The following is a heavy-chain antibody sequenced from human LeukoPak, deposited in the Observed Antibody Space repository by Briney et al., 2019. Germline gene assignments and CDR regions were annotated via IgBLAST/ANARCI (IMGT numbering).Heavy chain of an antibody. D-gene: IGHD3-22*01. J-gene: IGHJ4*02. V-gene: IGHV3-21*01. CDR1: GFTFSSYA. CDR2: ISSSSSYI. CDR3: AKNYYDSSGLFDY. Sequence: GGSLRLSCAASGFTFSSYAITWVRQAPGKGLEWVSSISSSSSYIYYADSVKGRFTISRDNAKNSLHLQMNSLRAEDTAVYYCAKNYYDSSGLFDYWGQGTLVIVSS.